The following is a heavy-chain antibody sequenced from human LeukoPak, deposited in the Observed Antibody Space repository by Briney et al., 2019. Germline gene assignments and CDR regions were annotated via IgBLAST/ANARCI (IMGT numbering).Heavy chain of an antibody. CDR2: ISSSSSYI. D-gene: IGHD6-13*01. CDR1: GFTFSSYS. Sequence: PGGSLRLSCAASGFTFSSYSMNWVRQAPGKGLEWVSSISSSSSYIYYADSVKGRFTISRDNAKNSLYLQMNSLRAEDTAVYYCASAIDGIAAAGRSGYFDYWGQGTLVTVSS. J-gene: IGHJ4*02. CDR3: ASAIDGIAAAGRSGYFDY. V-gene: IGHV3-21*01.